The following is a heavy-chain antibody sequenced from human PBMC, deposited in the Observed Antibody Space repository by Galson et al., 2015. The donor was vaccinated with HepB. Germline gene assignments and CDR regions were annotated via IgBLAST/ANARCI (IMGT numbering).Heavy chain of an antibody. J-gene: IGHJ2*01. V-gene: IGHV3-13*05. CDR3: AREVNDDSNPGWYLDL. CDR1: GFTFSSYD. Sequence: SLRLSCAASGFTFSSYDFHWVRQVTGKGLEWVSAIGAGYDPYYPASVKGRFTISRENAKNSLYLQMNSLRAGDTAVYYCAREVNDDSNPGWYLDLWGRGTLVTVSS. D-gene: IGHD3-22*01. CDR2: IGAGYDP.